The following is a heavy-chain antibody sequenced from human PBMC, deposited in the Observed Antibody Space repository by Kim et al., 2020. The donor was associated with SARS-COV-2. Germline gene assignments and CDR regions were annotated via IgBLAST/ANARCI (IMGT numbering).Heavy chain of an antibody. Sequence: GGSLRLSCAASGFTFDDYAMHWVRQAPGKGLEWVSGISWNSGSIGYADSVKGRFTISRDNAKNSLYLQMNSLRAEDTALYYCAKDTKYSYGLLTGATFDYWGQGTLVTVSS. J-gene: IGHJ4*02. CDR3: AKDTKYSYGLLTGATFDY. D-gene: IGHD5-18*01. CDR2: ISWNSGSI. CDR1: GFTFDDYA. V-gene: IGHV3-9*01.